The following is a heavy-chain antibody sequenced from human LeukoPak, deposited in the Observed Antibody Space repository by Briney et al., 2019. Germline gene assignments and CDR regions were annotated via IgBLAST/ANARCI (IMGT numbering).Heavy chain of an antibody. Sequence: GESLKISCKGSGYNFTNYWIGWVRQMSGEGLEWMGIMYPGDSDTRYSPSFQGQVTISADRSISTAYLQWNSLKASDTAMYYCARQSHSITDYWGQGTLVTVSS. CDR2: MYPGDSDT. D-gene: IGHD1-14*01. V-gene: IGHV5-51*01. CDR1: GYNFTNYW. J-gene: IGHJ4*02. CDR3: ARQSHSITDY.